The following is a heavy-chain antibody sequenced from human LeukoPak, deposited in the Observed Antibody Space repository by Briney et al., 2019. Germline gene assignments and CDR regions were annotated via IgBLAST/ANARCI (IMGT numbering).Heavy chain of an antibody. J-gene: IGHJ3*01. CDR2: IKQEGSEK. D-gene: IGHD5-18*01. V-gene: IGHV3-7*01. Sequence: QPGGSLRLSCAVSGFTFKNYLMNWVRQAPGKGLEWVSSIKQEGSEKFYVDSVKCRFTISRHDAKNSLYLQMNSLRAEDTAVDYCVRSIGSGFWGQGTMVTVSS. CDR3: VRSIGSGF. CDR1: GFTFKNYL.